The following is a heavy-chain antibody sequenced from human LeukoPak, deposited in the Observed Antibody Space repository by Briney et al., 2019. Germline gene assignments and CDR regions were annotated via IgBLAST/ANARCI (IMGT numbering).Heavy chain of an antibody. V-gene: IGHV3-15*01. D-gene: IGHD2-15*01. CDR1: GFTFSNAW. CDR2: IKSKTDGGTT. Sequence: SGGSLRLSCAASGFTFSNAWMSWVRQAPGKGLECVGRIKSKTDGGTTDYAAPVKGRFTISRDDSKNTLYLQMNSLKTEDTAVYYCTTVTRRYCSGGSCYEYYFDYWGQGTLVTVSS. J-gene: IGHJ4*02. CDR3: TTVTRRYCSGGSCYEYYFDY.